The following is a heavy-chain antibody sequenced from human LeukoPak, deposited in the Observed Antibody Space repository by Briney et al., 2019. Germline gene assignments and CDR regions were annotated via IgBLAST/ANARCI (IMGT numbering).Heavy chain of an antibody. V-gene: IGHV1-8*01. D-gene: IGHD3-3*01. CDR2: MNPNSGNT. CDR3: ARGTYYAFWTGDNNYYYYYMDV. Sequence: EASVKVSCKASGYTFTSYDINWVRQATGRGLEWMGWMNPNSGNTGYAQKFQGRVTMTRNTSISTAYMELSSLRSEDTAVYYCARGTYYAFWTGDNNYYYYYMDVWGEGTPVTVSS. J-gene: IGHJ6*03. CDR1: GYTFTSYD.